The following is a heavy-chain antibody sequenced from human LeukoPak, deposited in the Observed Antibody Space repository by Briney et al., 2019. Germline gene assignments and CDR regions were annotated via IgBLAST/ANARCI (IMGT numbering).Heavy chain of an antibody. Sequence: ASVKVSCKASGYAFTCYYMHWVRQAPGQGLEWMGWINPNSGGTNYAQKFQGRVTMTRDTSISTAYMELSRLRSDDTAVYYCARGGFWSGYYTGIFGVVTYYFDYWGQGILVTVSS. CDR2: INPNSGGT. CDR3: ARGGFWSGYYTGIFGVVTYYFDY. D-gene: IGHD3-3*01. V-gene: IGHV1-2*02. J-gene: IGHJ4*02. CDR1: GYAFTCYY.